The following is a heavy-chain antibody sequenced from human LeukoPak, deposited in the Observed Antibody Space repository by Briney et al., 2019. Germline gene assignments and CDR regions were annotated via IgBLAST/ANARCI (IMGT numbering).Heavy chain of an antibody. Sequence: ASVKVSCKASGYTFTSYAMHWVRQAPGQRLEWMGWINAGNGNTKYSQKFQGRVTIPRDTSASTAYMELSSLRSEDTAVYYCARDGDYGDYGVNWFDPWGQGTLVTDSS. V-gene: IGHV1-3*01. CDR2: INAGNGNT. D-gene: IGHD4-17*01. CDR3: ARDGDYGDYGVNWFDP. J-gene: IGHJ5*02. CDR1: GYTFTSYA.